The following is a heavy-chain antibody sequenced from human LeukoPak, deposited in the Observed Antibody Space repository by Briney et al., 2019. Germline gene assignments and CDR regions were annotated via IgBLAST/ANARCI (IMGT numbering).Heavy chain of an antibody. J-gene: IGHJ4*02. D-gene: IGHD3-10*01. Sequence: KPSETLSLTCTVSGGSTSSSDYYWGWIRQPPDEGLEWIASIRYSANTYYNPSLKSRVTISVDTSKNQFSLKLNSVTAADTAVYYCARKPIFASGRRWYYFDNWGQGTLVTVSS. CDR1: GGSTSSSDYY. CDR3: ARKPIFASGRRWYYFDN. V-gene: IGHV4-39*01. CDR2: IRYSANT.